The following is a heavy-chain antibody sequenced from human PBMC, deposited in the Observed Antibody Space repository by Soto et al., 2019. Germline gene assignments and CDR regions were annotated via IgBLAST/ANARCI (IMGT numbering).Heavy chain of an antibody. V-gene: IGHV1-3*01. D-gene: IGHD6-19*01. CDR3: ARDLGQWLNYYYYGMDV. CDR1: GYTFTSYA. J-gene: IGHJ6*02. Sequence: ASVKVSCKASGYTFTSYAMHWVRQAPGQRLEWMGWINAGNGNTKYSQKFQGRVTITRDTSASTAYMELSSLRSEDTAVYYCARDLGQWLNYYYYGMDVWGQGTTVTVSS. CDR2: INAGNGNT.